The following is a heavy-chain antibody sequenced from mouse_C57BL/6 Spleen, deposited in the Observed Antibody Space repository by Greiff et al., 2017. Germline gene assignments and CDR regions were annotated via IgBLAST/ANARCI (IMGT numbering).Heavy chain of an antibody. CDR3: ARAITTVVATGNFFDY. V-gene: IGHV5-9*01. J-gene: IGHJ2*01. CDR1: GFTFSSYT. CDR2: ISGGGGNN. D-gene: IGHD1-1*01. Sequence: EVKLVESGGGLVKPGGSLKLSCAASGFTFSSYTMSWVRQTPEKRLEWVATISGGGGNNYYPDSVKGRFTISRDNAKNTLYLQMSSLRSEDTALYYCARAITTVVATGNFFDYWGQGTTLTVSS.